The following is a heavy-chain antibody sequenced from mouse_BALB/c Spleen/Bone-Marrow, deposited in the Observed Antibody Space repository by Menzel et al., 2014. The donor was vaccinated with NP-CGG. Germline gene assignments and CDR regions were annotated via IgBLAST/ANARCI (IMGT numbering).Heavy chain of an antibody. Sequence: EVKLMESGGGLVQPGGSLKLSSAASGFDFSRYWMSWVRQAPGKGLEWIGEINPDSSTINYTPSLKDKFIISRDNAKNTLYLQMSKVRSEDTALYYCALLGNYGYFDVWGAGTKVTGSS. CDR3: ALLGNYGYFDV. CDR1: GFDFSRYW. J-gene: IGHJ1*01. D-gene: IGHD2-1*01. V-gene: IGHV4-1*02. CDR2: INPDSSTI.